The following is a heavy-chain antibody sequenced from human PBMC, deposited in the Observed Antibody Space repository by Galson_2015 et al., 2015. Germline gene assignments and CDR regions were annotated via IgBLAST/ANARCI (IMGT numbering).Heavy chain of an antibody. J-gene: IGHJ6*02. Sequence: LRLSCAASGFTFSSYAMHWVRQAPGKGLEWVAVISYDGSNKYYADSVKGRFTISRDNSKNTLYLQMNSLRAEDTAVYYCARDGGYCSSTSCYGGDGMDVWGQGTTVTVSS. CDR3: ARDGGYCSSTSCYGGDGMDV. V-gene: IGHV3-30-3*01. D-gene: IGHD2-2*01. CDR1: GFTFSSYA. CDR2: ISYDGSNK.